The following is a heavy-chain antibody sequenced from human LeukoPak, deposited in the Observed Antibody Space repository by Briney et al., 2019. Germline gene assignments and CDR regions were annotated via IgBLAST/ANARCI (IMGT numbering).Heavy chain of an antibody. D-gene: IGHD3-10*01. CDR1: GGTFSSYA. J-gene: IGHJ5*02. Sequence: SVKVSCKXSGGTFSSYAISWVRQAPGQGLEWMGGIIPIFGTANYAQKFQGRVTITADESTSTAYMELSSLRSEDTAVYYRARINKTPVRKRPAYWFDPWGQGTLVTVSS. CDR2: IIPIFGTA. CDR3: ARINKTPVRKRPAYWFDP. V-gene: IGHV1-69*01.